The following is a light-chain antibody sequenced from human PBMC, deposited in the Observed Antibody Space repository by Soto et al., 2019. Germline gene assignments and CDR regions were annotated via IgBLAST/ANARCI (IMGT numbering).Light chain of an antibody. CDR3: CSYTTSNTRQIV. CDR1: SSDVGGYNY. CDR2: DVS. V-gene: IGLV2-14*01. J-gene: IGLJ1*01. Sequence: QAVVTQPASVSGSPGQSITISCTGTSSDVGGYNYVSWYQQHPGKAPKFMIYDVSNRPSGVSNRFSRSKSGNTASLTISGLQAEDEADYYCCSYTTSNTRQIVFGTGTKVTVL.